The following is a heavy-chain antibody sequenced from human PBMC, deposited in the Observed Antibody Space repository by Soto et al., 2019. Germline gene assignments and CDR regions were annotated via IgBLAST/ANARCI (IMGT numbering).Heavy chain of an antibody. CDR1: GYTFSNYG. J-gene: IGHJ6*02. CDR3: ARGPGFGSAHSCAFARDA. CDR2: ISGYNGNT. Sequence: ASVKVSCKASGYTFSNYGISWVRQGPRQGLEWMGWISGYNGNTHYEEKVQDRIKMTTDTSTSTTYLELRSLRSDDTAVYFCARGPGFGSAHSCAFARDAWGQGTTVAVSS. D-gene: IGHD2-2*01. V-gene: IGHV1-18*01.